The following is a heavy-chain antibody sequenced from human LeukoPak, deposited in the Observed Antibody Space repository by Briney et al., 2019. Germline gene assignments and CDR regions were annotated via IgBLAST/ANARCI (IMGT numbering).Heavy chain of an antibody. Sequence: GASVKLSCKASGDTFTSYQRHWGRQAPGQGREGMGWINPNSGARNYTHEFPGRVTMTRDTSLGTAYMELRRLRSDDTAVYYCARDYYGSGSYSTDYWGQGTLVTVSS. CDR2: INPNSGAR. J-gene: IGHJ4*02. CDR1: GDTFTSYQ. CDR3: ARDYYGSGSYSTDY. D-gene: IGHD3-10*01. V-gene: IGHV1-2*02.